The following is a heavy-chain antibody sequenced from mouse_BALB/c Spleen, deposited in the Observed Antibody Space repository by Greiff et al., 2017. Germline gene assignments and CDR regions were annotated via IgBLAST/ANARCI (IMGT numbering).Heavy chain of an antibody. CDR1: GFNIKDTY. J-gene: IGHJ3*01. CDR3: ASPLHYYGYEFAY. D-gene: IGHD1-2*01. CDR2: IDPANGNT. V-gene: IGHV14-3*02. Sequence: VQLQQSGAELVKPGASVKLSCTASGFNIKDTYMHWVKQRPEQGLECIGRIDPANGNTKYDPKFQGKATITADTSSNTAYLQLSSLTSEDTAVYYCASPLHYYGYEFAYWGQGTLVTVSA.